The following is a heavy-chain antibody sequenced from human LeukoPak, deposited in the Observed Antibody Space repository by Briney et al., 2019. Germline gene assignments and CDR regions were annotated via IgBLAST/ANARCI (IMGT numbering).Heavy chain of an antibody. V-gene: IGHV1-46*01. J-gene: IGHJ4*02. D-gene: IGHD3-22*01. CDR1: RYTFTGYD. CDR2: INPSGGST. Sequence: ASVKASCKASRYTFTGYDMNCVRQAPGQRLKCRGIINPSGGSTNYAQKFQGRVTMTRDTSTSTVYMELSSLRSEDTAVYYCAKDLYHRYYHNSGHAFDYWGQGTLVTVSS. CDR3: AKDLYHRYYHNSGHAFDY.